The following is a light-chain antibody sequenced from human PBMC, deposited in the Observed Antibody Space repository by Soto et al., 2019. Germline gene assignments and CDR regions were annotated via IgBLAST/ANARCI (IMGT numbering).Light chain of an antibody. CDR2: GAS. Sequence: EIVLTQSPATLSLSPGERATLSCRASQSVSNSYLAWYQQKPGQAPRLLIYGASGRATGITDRFSGSGSGTDFTLTISRLEPEDFAVYYCQQYGSSPVTFGQGTKVDIK. J-gene: IGKJ1*01. V-gene: IGKV3-20*01. CDR1: QSVSNSY. CDR3: QQYGSSPVT.